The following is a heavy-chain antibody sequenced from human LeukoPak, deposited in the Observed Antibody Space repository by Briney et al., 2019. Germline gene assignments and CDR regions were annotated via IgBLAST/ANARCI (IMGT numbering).Heavy chain of an antibody. V-gene: IGHV3-30*03. D-gene: IGHD3-16*01. J-gene: IGHJ3*02. CDR1: GFTFRSYG. Sequence: GGSLRLSCAASGFTFRSYGMQWVRQAPGKGLEWVAVISYDGSNKYYADSVKGRFTISRDNSKNTLYLQMNSLRAEDTAVYYCARDAGGSAANAFDIWGQGTMVTVSS. CDR3: ARDAGGSAANAFDI. CDR2: ISYDGSNK.